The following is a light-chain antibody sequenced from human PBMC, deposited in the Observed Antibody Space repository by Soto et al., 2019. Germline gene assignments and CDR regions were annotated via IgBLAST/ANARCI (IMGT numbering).Light chain of an antibody. V-gene: IGLV4-69*01. J-gene: IGLJ2*01. CDR3: QTWGTGIHVV. Sequence: QSVLTQSPSASASLVASVKLTCTLSSGHSSYAIAWHQQQPEKGPRYLMKLDSDGSHTKGDAIPDRFSGSSSGAERYLTIASLQSEDEADYYCQTWGTGIHVVFGGGTKVTVL. CDR1: SGHSSYA. CDR2: LDSDGSH.